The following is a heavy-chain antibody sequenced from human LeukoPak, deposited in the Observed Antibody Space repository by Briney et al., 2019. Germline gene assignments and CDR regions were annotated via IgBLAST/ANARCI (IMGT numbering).Heavy chain of an antibody. CDR3: ARGRNDYVWGSYRHFGY. CDR1: GGSISSYY. CDR2: IYYSGST. V-gene: IGHV4-59*01. D-gene: IGHD3-16*02. J-gene: IGHJ4*02. Sequence: SETLSLTCTVSGGSISSYYWSWIRQPPGKGLEWIGYIYYSGSTNYNPSLKSRVTISVDTSKNQFSLKLSSVTAADTAVYYCARGRNDYVWGSYRHFGYWGQGTLVTVSS.